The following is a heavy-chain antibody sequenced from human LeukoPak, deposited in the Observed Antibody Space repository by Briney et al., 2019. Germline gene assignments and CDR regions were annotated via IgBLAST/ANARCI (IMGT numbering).Heavy chain of an antibody. V-gene: IGHV1-2*02. CDR3: ARTITMVRGALCY. D-gene: IGHD3-10*01. CDR2: INPNSGGT. Sequence: ASVKVSCKASGYTFTGYHMHWVRQAPGQGLEWMGWINPNSGGTNYAQKFQGRVTMTRDTSISTAYMELSRLRSDDTAVYYCARTITMVRGALCYWGQGTLVTVSS. CDR1: GYTFTGYH. J-gene: IGHJ4*02.